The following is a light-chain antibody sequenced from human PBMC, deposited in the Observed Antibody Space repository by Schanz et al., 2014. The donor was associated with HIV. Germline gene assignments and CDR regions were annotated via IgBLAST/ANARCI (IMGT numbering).Light chain of an antibody. CDR2: GAS. J-gene: IGKJ4*01. V-gene: IGKV3-15*01. Sequence: EIVMTQSPATLSGSPGERATLSCRASESVNTNVGWYQQKPGQAPRLLIYGASSRVTSIPDRFSGSGSGTDFTLTITSLQSEDVAVYYCQQYNNWPPITFGGGTKVEIK. CDR3: QQYNNWPPIT. CDR1: ESVNTN.